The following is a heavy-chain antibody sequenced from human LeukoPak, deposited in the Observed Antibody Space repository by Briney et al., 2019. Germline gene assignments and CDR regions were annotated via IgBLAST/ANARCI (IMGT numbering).Heavy chain of an antibody. D-gene: IGHD5-24*01. J-gene: IGHJ3*02. CDR3: AGGEMATIEDAFDI. V-gene: IGHV4-59*01. Sequence: PSETLSLTCTVSGGSISSYYWSWIRQPPGKGLEWIGYIYYSGSTNYTPSLTSRVTISVDTSKNQFSLKLSSVTAAATAVYYFAGGEMATIEDAFDIWGKGTMVTVSS. CDR2: IYYSGST. CDR1: GGSISSYY.